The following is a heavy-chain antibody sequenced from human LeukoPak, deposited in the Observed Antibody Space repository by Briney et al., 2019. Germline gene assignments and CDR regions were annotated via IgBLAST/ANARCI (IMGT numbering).Heavy chain of an antibody. Sequence: GGPLSLPCPVSGFSFSSYWLSWVRQSPGKGLEWVANIKKEGSEKYYVDSVKSQFTISRDNAKNSLYLQMNSLRAEDTAVYYCARVRGIAVAGTASIYFDYWGQGTLVTVSS. CDR3: ARVRGIAVAGTASIYFDY. CDR1: GFSFSSYW. V-gene: IGHV3-7*01. D-gene: IGHD6-19*01. J-gene: IGHJ4*02. CDR2: IKKEGSEK.